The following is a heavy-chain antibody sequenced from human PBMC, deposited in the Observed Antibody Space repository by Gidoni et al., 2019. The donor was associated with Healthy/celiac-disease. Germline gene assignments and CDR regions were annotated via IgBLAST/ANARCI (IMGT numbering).Heavy chain of an antibody. CDR2: ISSSSSTI. CDR1: GFTFSSYS. CDR3: ARVSTGTGGRTSPNDY. J-gene: IGHJ4*02. D-gene: IGHD1-1*01. V-gene: IGHV3-48*02. Sequence: EVQLVESGGGLVQPGGSLRLSCAASGFTFSSYSMNWVRQAPGKGLEWVSYISSSSSTIYYADSVKGRFTISRDNAKNSLYLQMNSLRDEDTAVYYCARVSTGTGGRTSPNDYWGQGTLVTVSS.